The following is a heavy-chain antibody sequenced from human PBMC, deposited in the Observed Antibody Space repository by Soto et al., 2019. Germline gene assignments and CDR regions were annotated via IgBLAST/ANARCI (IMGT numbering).Heavy chain of an antibody. CDR2: ISGSGGKA. V-gene: IGHV3-23*01. J-gene: IGHJ6*02. D-gene: IGHD5-12*01. CDR3: AKSPGGLDGYNSDYYGMDV. CDR1: GFNFDTYSMSRFS. Sequence: EVQLLESGGGLVQPGGSLRLSCAASGFNFDTYSMSRFSMSWVRQAPGKGLEWVSSISGSGGKAYYAESVKGRFIISRDNSKNMLYLQMNSLSAEDTAVYYCAKSPGGLDGYNSDYYGMDVWGQGTTVTVSS.